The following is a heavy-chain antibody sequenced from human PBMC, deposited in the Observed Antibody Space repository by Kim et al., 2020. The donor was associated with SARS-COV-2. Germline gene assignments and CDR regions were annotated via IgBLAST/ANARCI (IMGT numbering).Heavy chain of an antibody. CDR2: IHASGRT. D-gene: IGHD6-19*01. Sequence: SETLSLICTVSGGSFSSYHWSWIRQSAGKGLEWIGRIHASGRTNYNPSLKSRLTMSVDTSKHQMSLKLSSVTAADTAMYYCARQVPGADRRFDYWGQGTLVTVSS. CDR3: ARQVPGADRRFDY. V-gene: IGHV4-4*07. CDR1: GGSFSSYH. J-gene: IGHJ4*02.